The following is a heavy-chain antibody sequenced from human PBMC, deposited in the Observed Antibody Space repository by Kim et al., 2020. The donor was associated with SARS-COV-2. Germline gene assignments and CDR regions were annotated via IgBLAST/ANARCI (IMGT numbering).Heavy chain of an antibody. Sequence: GGSLRLSCEVSGITFSSNAMTWVRQAPGKGLEWVSTIVGSGLASYYADSVKGRFTISRDNSKTTLFLQMNSLRAEDTAVYYCARDSGANWNQYYFKYWGQGTRVTVS. CDR3: ARDSGANWNQYYFKY. D-gene: IGHD1-20*01. CDR2: IVGSGLAS. V-gene: IGHV3-23*01. CDR1: GITFSSNA. J-gene: IGHJ4*02.